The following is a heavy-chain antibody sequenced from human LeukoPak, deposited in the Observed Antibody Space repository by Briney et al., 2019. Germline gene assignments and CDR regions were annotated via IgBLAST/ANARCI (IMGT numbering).Heavy chain of an antibody. Sequence: GGSLRLSCAASGFTFSSYSMNWVRQAPGKGLEWASYISSSSSTIYYADSVKGRFTISRDNAKNSLYLQMNSLRAEDTALYYCAKGQIAVAGPDYWGQGTLVTVSS. D-gene: IGHD6-19*01. CDR2: ISSSSSTI. CDR1: GFTFSSYS. J-gene: IGHJ4*02. V-gene: IGHV3-48*01. CDR3: AKGQIAVAGPDY.